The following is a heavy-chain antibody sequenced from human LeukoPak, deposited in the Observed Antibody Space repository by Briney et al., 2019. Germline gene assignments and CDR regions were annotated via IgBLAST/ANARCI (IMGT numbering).Heavy chain of an antibody. D-gene: IGHD1-26*01. CDR3: AKTTGNVVGAYFDY. Sequence: GGSLRLSCAASGFTFSSYGMHWVRQAPGKGLEWVAVIWYDGSNKYYADSVKGRFTISRDNSKNTLYLQMNSLRAEDSAIYYCAKTTGNVVGAYFDYWGQGTLVTVSS. J-gene: IGHJ4*02. CDR2: IWYDGSNK. V-gene: IGHV3-33*06. CDR1: GFTFSSYG.